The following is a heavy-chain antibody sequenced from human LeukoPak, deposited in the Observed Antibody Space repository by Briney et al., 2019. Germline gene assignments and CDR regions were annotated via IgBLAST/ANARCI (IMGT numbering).Heavy chain of an antibody. V-gene: IGHV1-46*01. D-gene: IGHD3-22*01. CDR1: GYTFTSYY. Sequence: ASVKVSCKASGYTFTSYYMHWVRQAPGQGLEWMGIINPGGGSTSYAQKFQGRVTMTRDTSTSTVYMELSSLRSEDTAVYYCARGTQQYYYDSSGYVDYWGQGTLVTVSS. J-gene: IGHJ4*02. CDR2: INPGGGST. CDR3: ARGTQQYYYDSSGYVDY.